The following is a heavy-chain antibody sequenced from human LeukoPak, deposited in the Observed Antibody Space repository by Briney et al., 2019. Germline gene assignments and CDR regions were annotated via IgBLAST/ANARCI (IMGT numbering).Heavy chain of an antibody. Sequence: PGGSLRLSCAASGFTFSDHYIDWVRQAAGKGWGWVGRSRDKGNRYTTAYAGSVRGRFTISRADSKNSLYLQMSSLKIEDTAVYYCTRLGIAPRDFDYWGQGPLVTVSS. V-gene: IGHV3-72*01. CDR2: SRDKGNRYTT. CDR3: TRLGIAPRDFDY. CDR1: GFTFSDHY. D-gene: IGHD6-6*01. J-gene: IGHJ4*02.